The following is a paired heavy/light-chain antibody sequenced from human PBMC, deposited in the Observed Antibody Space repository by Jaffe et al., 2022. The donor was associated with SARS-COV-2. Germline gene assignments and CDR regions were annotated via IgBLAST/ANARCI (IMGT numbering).Light chain of an antibody. CDR2: DVT. V-gene: IGLV2-11*01. J-gene: IGLJ3*02. CDR3: CSYAGNFIWV. CDR1: SSDVGGYNY. Sequence: QSALTQPRSVSGSPGQSVTISCTGISSDVGGYNYVSWYQQHPGKAPKLMIYDVTKRPSGVPDRFSGSKSGNTASLTISGLQAEDEADYYCCSYAGNFIWVFGGGTKLTVL.
Heavy chain of an antibody. CDR3: VHKKGSGRRDNGFDP. Sequence: QITLRESGPTLVKPTQTLTLTCTFSGFSLSTSGVHVGWIRQPPGKALEWLALIYWDDDKHYSPSLKTRLTIIKDTSKNQVILTMTNMDPMDTATYYCVHKKGSGRRDNGFDPWGQGTLVTVSS. CDR2: IYWDDDK. D-gene: IGHD3-10*01. V-gene: IGHV2-5*02. J-gene: IGHJ5*02. CDR1: GFSLSTSGVH.